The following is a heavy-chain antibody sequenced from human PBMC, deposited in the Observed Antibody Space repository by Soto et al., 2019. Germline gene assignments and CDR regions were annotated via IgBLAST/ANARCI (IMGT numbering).Heavy chain of an antibody. CDR1: GFTFSSYA. D-gene: IGHD2-2*01. V-gene: IGHV3-23*01. J-gene: IGHJ4*02. CDR3: AKGSFVVVPAATFDY. Sequence: GGSLRLSCAASGFTFSSYAMSRVRQAPGKGLEWVSAISGSGGSTYYADSVKGRFTISRDNSKNTLYLQMNSLRAEDTAVYYCAKGSFVVVPAATFDYWGQGTLVTVSS. CDR2: ISGSGGST.